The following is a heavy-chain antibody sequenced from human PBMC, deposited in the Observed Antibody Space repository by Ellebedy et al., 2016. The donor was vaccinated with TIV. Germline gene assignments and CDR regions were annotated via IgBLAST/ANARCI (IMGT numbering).Heavy chain of an antibody. J-gene: IGHJ3*01. CDR3: ARVTNYAFDL. Sequence: ASVKVSCXASGFTFKNYAIHWVRQAPGQRLEWTGWINADNGNTEYSQKFQGRVTITRDKSASTAYMELSSLSSEDTAVYFCARVTNYAFDLWGQGTVVTVSS. D-gene: IGHD5-24*01. CDR2: INADNGNT. CDR1: GFTFKNYA. V-gene: IGHV1-3*01.